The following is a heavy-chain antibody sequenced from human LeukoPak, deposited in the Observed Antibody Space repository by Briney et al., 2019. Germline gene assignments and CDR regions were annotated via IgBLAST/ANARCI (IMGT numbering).Heavy chain of an antibody. V-gene: IGHV3-74*01. Sequence: GGSLRLSCAASGFSLKNHWMHWVRRAPGKGLVWLSRIKGDGIETSDADSVKGRFTISRDNSKNTLYLQMNSLRAEDTAVYYCAKQNSMIVVVTSLKAYYFDYWGQGTLVTVSS. J-gene: IGHJ4*02. D-gene: IGHD3-22*01. CDR1: GFSLKNHW. CDR2: IKGDGIET. CDR3: AKQNSMIVVVTSLKAYYFDY.